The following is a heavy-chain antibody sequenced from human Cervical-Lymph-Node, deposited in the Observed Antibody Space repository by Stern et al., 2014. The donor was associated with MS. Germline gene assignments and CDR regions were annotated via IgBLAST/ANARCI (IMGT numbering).Heavy chain of an antibody. V-gene: IGHV2-5*02. CDR2: IYWDDDK. Sequence: QITLKESGPTLVKPTQTLTLTCTFSGFSLSTSGVGVGWIRQPPGKALEGLALIYWDDDKRYSPSLKSRLTITKDTSKNQVVLTMTNMDPVDTATYYCAHSDLALVLDAFDIWGQGTMVTVSS. J-gene: IGHJ3*02. CDR1: GFSLSTSGVG. CDR3: AHSDLALVLDAFDI. D-gene: IGHD6-13*01.